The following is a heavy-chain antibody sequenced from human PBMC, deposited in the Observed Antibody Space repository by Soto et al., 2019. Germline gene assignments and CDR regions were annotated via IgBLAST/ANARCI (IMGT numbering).Heavy chain of an antibody. J-gene: IGHJ4*02. CDR2: IYYSGST. D-gene: IGHD3-22*01. CDR1: GGSISSSSYY. Sequence: SETLSLTCTVSGGSISSSSYYWGWIRQPPGKGLEWIGSIYYSGSTYYNPSLKSRVTISVDTSKNQFSLKLSSVTAADTAVYYCARGTYYYDSSGYWTFDYWGQGTLVPVSS. CDR3: ARGTYYYDSSGYWTFDY. V-gene: IGHV4-39*07.